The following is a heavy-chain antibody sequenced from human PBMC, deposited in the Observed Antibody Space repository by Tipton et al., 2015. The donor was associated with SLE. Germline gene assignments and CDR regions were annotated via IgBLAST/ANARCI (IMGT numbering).Heavy chain of an antibody. CDR2: IIPIFGTA. Sequence: QSGAEVRKPGASVKVSCKASGGTFSSYAISWVRQAPGQGLEWMGGIIPIFGTANYAQKFQGRVTITADESTSTAYMELSSLRSEDTAVYYCAGDPRYSGSQGFDPWGQGTLVTVSS. CDR3: AGDPRYSGSQGFDP. CDR1: GGTFSSYA. V-gene: IGHV1-69*13. J-gene: IGHJ5*02. D-gene: IGHD1-26*01.